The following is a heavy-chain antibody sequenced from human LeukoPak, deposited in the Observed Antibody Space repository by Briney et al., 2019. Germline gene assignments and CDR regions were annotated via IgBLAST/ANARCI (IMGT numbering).Heavy chain of an antibody. V-gene: IGHV4-34*01. D-gene: IGHD5-18*01. CDR1: GGCFSGYY. J-gene: IGHJ5*02. CDR2: INHSGST. Sequence: SETLSFNCDVYGGCFSGYYWSWLRQPTGKGLECIGEINHSGSTNYNPSLKSRVTISVDTSKNQFSLKLSSVTAADTAVYHCARGSYSYGGSNWFDPWGQGTLVTVSS. CDR3: ARGSYSYGGSNWFDP.